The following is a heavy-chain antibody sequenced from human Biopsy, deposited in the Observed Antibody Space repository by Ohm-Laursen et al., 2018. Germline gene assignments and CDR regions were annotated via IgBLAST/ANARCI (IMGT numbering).Heavy chain of an antibody. D-gene: IGHD1-1*01. CDR2: ITVSADTT. V-gene: IGHV3-23*01. Sequence: SLRLSCAASGFTFSSYAMNCVCQAPGKGLEWVSAITVSADTTYYADSVRGRFTVSRDNSKNTLYLQMNSLRAEDTAIYYCAKGRVGNSGSLDIWGQGTMVTVSS. J-gene: IGHJ3*02. CDR3: AKGRVGNSGSLDI. CDR1: GFTFSSYA.